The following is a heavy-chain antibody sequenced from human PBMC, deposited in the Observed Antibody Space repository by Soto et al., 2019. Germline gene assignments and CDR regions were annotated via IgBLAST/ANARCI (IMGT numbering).Heavy chain of an antibody. CDR1: GFTFSSYG. D-gene: IGHD5-12*01. Sequence: QVQLVESGGGVVQPGMSLRLSCAASGFTFSSYGMQWVRQAAGKGLEWVAVISYDGSNKYYADSVKGRSTISRDNSKNMIYREMNTLSSEDTAVYYCATYIVDTTHYGMDVWGKETTVTVSS. CDR3: ATYIVDTTHYGMDV. J-gene: IGHJ6*04. V-gene: IGHV3-30*03. CDR2: ISYDGSNK.